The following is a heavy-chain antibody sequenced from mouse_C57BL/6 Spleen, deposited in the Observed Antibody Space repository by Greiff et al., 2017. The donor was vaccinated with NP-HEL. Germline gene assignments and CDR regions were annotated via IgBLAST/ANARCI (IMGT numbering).Heavy chain of an antibody. Sequence: VQLQQSGAELVKPGASVKLSCKASGYTFTEYTIHWVKQRSGQGLEWIGWFYPGSGSIKYNEKFKDKATLTADKSSSTVYMELSRLTSEDSAVYFCASHEEGVRQLRLRSGFDYWGQGTTLTVSS. CDR3: ASHEEGVRQLRLRSGFDY. J-gene: IGHJ2*01. CDR2: FYPGSGSI. CDR1: GYTFTEYT. D-gene: IGHD3-2*02. V-gene: IGHV1-62-2*01.